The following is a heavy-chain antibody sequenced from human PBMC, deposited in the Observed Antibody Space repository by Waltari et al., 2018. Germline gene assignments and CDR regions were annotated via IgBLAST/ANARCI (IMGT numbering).Heavy chain of an antibody. CDR1: GGSISSSSYY. J-gene: IGHJ4*02. CDR3: ASYPGLGYDSSGYYFLDY. Sequence: QLQLQESGPGLVKPSETLSLTCTVSGGSISSSSYYWGWIRQPPGKGLEWIGGIYYSGSTSSNPSLKSRVTISVDTSKTQFSLKLSSVTAADTAVYYCASYPGLGYDSSGYYFLDYWGQGTLVTVSS. CDR2: IYYSGST. D-gene: IGHD3-22*01. V-gene: IGHV4-39*01.